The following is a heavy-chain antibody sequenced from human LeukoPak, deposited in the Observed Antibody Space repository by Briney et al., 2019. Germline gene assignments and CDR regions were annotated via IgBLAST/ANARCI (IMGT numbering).Heavy chain of an antibody. Sequence: ASVKVSCKASGYTFTSYYMHWVRQAPGQGLEWMGIINPSGGSTSYAQKFQGRVTMTRDTSTSTVYMELSGPRSEDTAVYYCARVRGIVGATIPRYYYYGMDVWGQGTTVTVSS. D-gene: IGHD1-26*01. J-gene: IGHJ6*02. CDR1: GYTFTSYY. CDR3: ARVRGIVGATIPRYYYYGMDV. V-gene: IGHV1-46*01. CDR2: INPSGGST.